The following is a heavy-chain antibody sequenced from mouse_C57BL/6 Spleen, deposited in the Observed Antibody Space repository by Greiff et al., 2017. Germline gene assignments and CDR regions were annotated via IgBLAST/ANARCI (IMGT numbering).Heavy chain of an antibody. V-gene: IGHV10-1*01. CDR2: IRSKSNNYAT. Sequence: EVQLVESGGGLVQPKGSLKLSCAASGFSFNTYAMNWVRQAPGKGLEWVARIRSKSNNYATYYADSVKDRFTISRDDSESMLYLHKNNLKTEDAAMYCCVRLDEFAYWGQGTLVTVSA. J-gene: IGHJ3*01. CDR3: VRLDEFAY. CDR1: GFSFNTYA.